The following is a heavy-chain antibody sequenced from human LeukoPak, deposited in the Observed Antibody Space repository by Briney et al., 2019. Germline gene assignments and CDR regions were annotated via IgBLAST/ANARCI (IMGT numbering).Heavy chain of an antibody. CDR2: ISGSGGST. D-gene: IGHD4-4*01. V-gene: IGHV3-23*01. J-gene: IGHJ3*02. CDR1: GFTFSSYA. CDR3: AKDPREDSATNPIDAFDI. Sequence: GGSLRLSCAASGFTFSSYAMSWVRQAPGKGLEWVSAISGSGGSTYYADSVKGRFTISRDNSKNTLYLQMNSLRAEDTAVYYCAKDPREDSATNPIDAFDIWGQGTMVTVSS.